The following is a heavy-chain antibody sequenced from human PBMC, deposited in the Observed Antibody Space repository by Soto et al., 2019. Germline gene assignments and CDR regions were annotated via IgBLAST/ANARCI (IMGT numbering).Heavy chain of an antibody. CDR2: INPSGGST. CDR1: GYTFTSYY. V-gene: IGHV1-46*03. Sequence: QVQLVQSGAEVKKPGASVKVSCKASGYTFTSYYMHWVRQAPGQGLEWMGIINPSGGSTSYAQKFQGIVTMTRDASTSTVYMELSSLRSEDTAVYYCASVYPSDTRYVYVGNNGFDPWGQGTLVTVSS. CDR3: ASVYPSDTRYVYVGNNGFDP. D-gene: IGHD3-16*01. J-gene: IGHJ5*02.